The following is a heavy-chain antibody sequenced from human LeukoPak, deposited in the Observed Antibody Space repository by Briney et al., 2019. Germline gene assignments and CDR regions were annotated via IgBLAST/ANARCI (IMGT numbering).Heavy chain of an antibody. J-gene: IGHJ4*02. D-gene: IGHD6-19*01. Sequence: GGSLRLSCAASGFTFSSYGMHWVRQAPGKGLEWVAVISYDGSNKYYAESVEGRFTISRDNSKNTLYLQMNSLRAEDTAVYYCAKGMSSGWYLVSDYWGQGTLVTVSS. CDR3: AKGMSSGWYLVSDY. V-gene: IGHV3-30*18. CDR2: ISYDGSNK. CDR1: GFTFSSYG.